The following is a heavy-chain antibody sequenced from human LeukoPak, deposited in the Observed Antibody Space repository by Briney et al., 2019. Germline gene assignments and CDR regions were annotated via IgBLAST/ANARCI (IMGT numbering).Heavy chain of an antibody. CDR3: EREWRDGYNLFDY. Sequence: ASVKLSCKASGGTFSSYAISWVRQAPGQGLEWMGGIIPIFGTANYAQKFQGRVTITADESTSTAYMELSSLRSEDTAVYYCEREWRDGYNLFDYWGQGTLVSVSS. CDR2: IIPIFGTA. J-gene: IGHJ4*02. CDR1: GGTFSSYA. D-gene: IGHD5-24*01. V-gene: IGHV1-69*13.